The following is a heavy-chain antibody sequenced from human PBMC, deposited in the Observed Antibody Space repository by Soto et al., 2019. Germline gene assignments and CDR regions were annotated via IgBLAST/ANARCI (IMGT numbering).Heavy chain of an antibody. Sequence: GASVKVSCKASGYTFTSYYMHWVRQAPGQGLEWMGIINPSGGSTSYAQKFQGRVTMTRDTSTSTVYMELSSLRSEDTAVYYCARDATVAGTKGWFDPWGQGTLVTVSS. J-gene: IGHJ5*02. CDR1: GYTFTSYY. CDR2: INPSGGST. V-gene: IGHV1-46*01. D-gene: IGHD6-19*01. CDR3: ARDATVAGTKGWFDP.